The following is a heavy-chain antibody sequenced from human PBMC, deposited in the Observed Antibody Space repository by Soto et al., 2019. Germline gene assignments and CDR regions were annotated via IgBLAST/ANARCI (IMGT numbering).Heavy chain of an antibody. D-gene: IGHD3-16*01. Sequence: VQLLESGGDLVQPGGSLRLSCVASGFILNNYAMSWVRQAPGKGLEWDSTIGGTDGDSDGVPWYEDSVKGRVTISRERSANTLFLHTDNLRAEELALYYCVKWGRTWGACDFWCQGTRVVVSS. CDR3: VKWGRTWGACDF. V-gene: IGHV3-23*01. J-gene: IGHJ3*01. CDR1: GFILNNYA. CDR2: IGGTDGDSDGVP.